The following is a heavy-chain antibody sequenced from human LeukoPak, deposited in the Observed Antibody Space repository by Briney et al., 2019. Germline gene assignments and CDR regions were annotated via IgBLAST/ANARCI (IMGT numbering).Heavy chain of an antibody. J-gene: IGHJ4*02. CDR2: INPSGSST. V-gene: IGHV1-46*01. CDR3: AKNPNSGYSLDY. Sequence: AASVKVSCKASGCTFTSYYMHWVRQAPGQGLEWMGVINPSGSSTSYAQKFQGRVTMTRDTSTSTVYVELSSLRSEDTAVYYCAKNPNSGYSLDYWGQGTLVTVSS. CDR1: GCTFTSYY. D-gene: IGHD3-22*01.